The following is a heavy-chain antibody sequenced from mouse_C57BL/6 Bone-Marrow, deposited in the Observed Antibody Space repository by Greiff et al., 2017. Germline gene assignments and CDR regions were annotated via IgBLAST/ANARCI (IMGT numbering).Heavy chain of an antibody. Sequence: VQLQQSGPELVKPGASVKISCKASGYSFTDYNMNWVKQSNGKNLEWIGVINPNYGTTSYNQKFKGKVTLTVDHSSSTAYMQLDSLKSEDSAVYYCARCYDYDYAMDYWGQVTSVIGSS. V-gene: IGHV1-39*01. CDR3: ARCYDYDYAMDY. J-gene: IGHJ4*01. CDR1: GYSFTDYN. CDR2: INPNYGTT. D-gene: IGHD2-4*01.